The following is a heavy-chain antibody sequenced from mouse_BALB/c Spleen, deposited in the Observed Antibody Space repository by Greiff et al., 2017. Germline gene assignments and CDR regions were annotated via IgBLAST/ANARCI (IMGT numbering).Heavy chain of an antibody. V-gene: IGHV1S132*01. J-gene: IGHJ4*01. CDR3: ARGEIYDGFLSMDY. D-gene: IGHD2-3*01. Sequence: QVQLQQSGAELVKPGASVKLSCKTSGYTFTSYWIQWVKQRPGQGLGWIGEIFPGTGTTYYNEKFKGKATLTIDTSSSTAYMQLSSLTSEDSAVYFCARGEIYDGFLSMDYWGQGTSVTVSS. CDR1: GYTFTSYW. CDR2: IFPGTGTT.